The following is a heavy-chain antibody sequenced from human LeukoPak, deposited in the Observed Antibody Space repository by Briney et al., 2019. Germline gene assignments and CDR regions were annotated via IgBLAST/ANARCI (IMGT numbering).Heavy chain of an antibody. Sequence: PSETLSLTCTVSGVSISSYYWSWIRQPPGKGLEWIGYIYYSGSTNYNPSLKSRVTISVDTSKNQFSLKLSSVTAADTAVYYCARESSGSYAFDIWGQGTMVTVSS. CDR2: IYYSGST. CDR1: GVSISSYY. J-gene: IGHJ3*02. V-gene: IGHV4-59*01. D-gene: IGHD3-10*01. CDR3: ARESSGSYAFDI.